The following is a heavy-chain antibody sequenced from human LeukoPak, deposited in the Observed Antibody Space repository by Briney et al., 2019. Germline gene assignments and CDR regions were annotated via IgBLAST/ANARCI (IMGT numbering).Heavy chain of an antibody. CDR1: GFTFSSYS. J-gene: IGHJ6*03. V-gene: IGHV3-21*01. D-gene: IGHD4/OR15-4a*01. Sequence: PSGSLRLSCAASGFTFSSYSMNWVRQAPGKGLEWVSSISISGSYIYYADSVRGGFTISTDNAKNSPYLQMNIRRAEETAVYYCARVRGDSMALYYYYMDVWGKGTTVGLSS. CDR2: ISISGSYI. CDR3: ARVRGDSMALYYYYMDV.